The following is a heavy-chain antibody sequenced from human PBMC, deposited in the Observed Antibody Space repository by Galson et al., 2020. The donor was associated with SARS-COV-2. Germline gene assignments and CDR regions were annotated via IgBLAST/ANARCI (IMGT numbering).Heavy chain of an antibody. CDR2: FYPGDSTV. Sequence: GESLKISCKASGYSFTDYWIAWVRQMPGKGLEWMGIFYPGDSTVRYSPALQGQITISGDKSLNIVYLQWSSLKASDTAMFYCARHYDRSGYYYRGSFYFDHWGQGTLVTVSS. D-gene: IGHD3-22*01. J-gene: IGHJ4*02. CDR1: GYSFTDYW. CDR3: ARHYDRSGYYYRGSFYFDH. V-gene: IGHV5-51*01.